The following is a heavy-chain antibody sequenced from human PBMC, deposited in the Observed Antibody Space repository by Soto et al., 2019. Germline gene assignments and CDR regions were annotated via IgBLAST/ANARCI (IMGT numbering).Heavy chain of an antibody. CDR2: ILVGGST. CDR1: GFTCSSYD. Sequence: LRLSCAASGFTCSSYDMSWVRQAPGKGLEWVSTILVGGSTYYADSVKGRFTISRDNSKNTLYLQMNSLTAGDTAVYYCAKATATGGGAFDICGQGTMVTVSS. D-gene: IGHD2-8*02. V-gene: IGHV3-23*01. CDR3: AKATATGGGAFDI. J-gene: IGHJ3*02.